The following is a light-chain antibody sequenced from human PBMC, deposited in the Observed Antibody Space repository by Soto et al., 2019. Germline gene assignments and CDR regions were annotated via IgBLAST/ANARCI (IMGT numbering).Light chain of an antibody. V-gene: IGKV3-20*01. CDR2: GAS. J-gene: IGKJ5*01. Sequence: EVVLTQSPGTLSLSPGDRATPSCRASQSVDTVFLAWYQQKPGQSPRLLIYGASARASGIPDRFSGSGSGTDFTLTISRLEPEDFAVYYCQQYGTALVTFGQGTRLEIK. CDR1: QSVDTVF. CDR3: QQYGTALVT.